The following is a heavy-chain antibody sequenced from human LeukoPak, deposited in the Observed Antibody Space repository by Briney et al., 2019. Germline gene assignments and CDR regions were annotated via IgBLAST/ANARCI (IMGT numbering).Heavy chain of an antibody. J-gene: IGHJ4*02. CDR2: IYPGDSDT. Sequence: KHGESLKISCKGSGYSFTNFWIGWVRQVPGKGLEWMGIIYPGDSDTRYSPSFQGQVTISADKSISTAYLQWSSLKASDTAMYYCARCHDYGGKALDRWGQGTLVTVSS. CDR1: GYSFTNFW. D-gene: IGHD4-23*01. CDR3: ARCHDYGGKALDR. V-gene: IGHV5-51*01.